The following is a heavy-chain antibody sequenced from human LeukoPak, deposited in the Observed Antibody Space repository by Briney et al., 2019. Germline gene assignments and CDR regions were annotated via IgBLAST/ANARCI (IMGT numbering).Heavy chain of an antibody. CDR3: ARSLPPRDYYYGMDV. CDR2: ISYDGSNK. J-gene: IGHJ6*02. CDR1: GFTFSSYA. V-gene: IGHV3-30-3*01. Sequence: PGGSLRLSCAASGFTFSSYAMHWVRQAPGKGLEWVAVISYDGSNKYYADSVKGRFTISRDNSKNTLYLQMNSLRAEDTAVYYCARSLPPRDYYYGMDVWGQGTTVTVSS.